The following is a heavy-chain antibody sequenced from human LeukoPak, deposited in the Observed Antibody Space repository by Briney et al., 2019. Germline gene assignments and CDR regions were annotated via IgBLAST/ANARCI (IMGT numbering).Heavy chain of an antibody. J-gene: IGHJ4*02. V-gene: IGHV5-51*01. CDR3: ARGYYYGSGSYYYAGY. CDR2: VYPGDSDT. CDR1: GYSFTTYW. D-gene: IGHD3-10*01. Sequence: KDGESLKISCKGSGYSFTTYWIAWVRQMPGKGLEWMGFVYPGDSDTRYSPSFQGQVTVSADKSISTAYLQWSSLKASDTALYYCARGYYYGSGSYYYAGYWGQGTLVTVSS.